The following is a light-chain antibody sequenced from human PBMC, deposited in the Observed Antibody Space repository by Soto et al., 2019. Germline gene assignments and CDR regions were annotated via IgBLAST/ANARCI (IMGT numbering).Light chain of an antibody. CDR1: QNIIFY. V-gene: IGKV1-6*01. CDR2: AAS. J-gene: IGKJ1*01. CDR3: LQDYNYPRT. Sequence: IQMTQSPSSLSASVGDRVTITCRASQNIIFYLNWYQQKPGKAPKLLIYAASSLQSGVPSRFSGSGSGTDFTLTISSLQPEDFATYYCLQDYNYPRTFGQGTKVDNK.